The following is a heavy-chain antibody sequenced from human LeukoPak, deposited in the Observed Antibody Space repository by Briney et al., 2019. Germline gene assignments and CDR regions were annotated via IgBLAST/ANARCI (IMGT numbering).Heavy chain of an antibody. CDR2: FDPEDGET. D-gene: IGHD5-24*01. Sequence: ASVKVSCKVSGYTLTELSMHWVRQAPGKGLEWMGGFDPEDGETIYAQKFQGRVTMTEDTSTDTAYMELSSLRSEDTAVYYCARAGRLEMATMGDFDYWGQGTLATVSS. CDR3: ARAGRLEMATMGDFDY. V-gene: IGHV1-24*01. CDR1: GYTLTELS. J-gene: IGHJ4*02.